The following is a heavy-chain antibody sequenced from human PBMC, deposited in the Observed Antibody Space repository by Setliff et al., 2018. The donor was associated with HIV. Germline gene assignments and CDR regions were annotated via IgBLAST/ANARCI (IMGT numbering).Heavy chain of an antibody. CDR3: ASSTRKYFDFWSDTHTTYPPYYFDY. CDR2: IYYSGTT. J-gene: IGHJ4*02. D-gene: IGHD3-3*01. V-gene: IGHV4-59*02. Sequence: LSCAASGFTVSSNYMSWVRQAPGKGLEWIGYIYYSGTTYYNPSLKSRVTISLDTSMNQFSLKLTSVTAADTAVYYCASSTRKYFDFWSDTHTTYPPYYFDYWGQGTLVTVSS. CDR1: GFTVSSNY.